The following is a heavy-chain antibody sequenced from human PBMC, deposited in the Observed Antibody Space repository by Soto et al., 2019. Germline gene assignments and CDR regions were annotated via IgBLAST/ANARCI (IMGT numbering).Heavy chain of an antibody. CDR2: IWYDGSNK. CDR1: GFTFSSYG. Sequence: GGSLRLSCAASGFTFSSYGMHWVRQAPGKGLEWVAVIWYDGSNKYYADSVKGRFTISRDNSKNTLYLQMNSLRAEDTAVYYCARDQHYCSGGSCYARGYYYYYMDVWGKGTTVTVSS. D-gene: IGHD2-15*01. CDR3: ARDQHYCSGGSCYARGYYYYYMDV. J-gene: IGHJ6*03. V-gene: IGHV3-33*01.